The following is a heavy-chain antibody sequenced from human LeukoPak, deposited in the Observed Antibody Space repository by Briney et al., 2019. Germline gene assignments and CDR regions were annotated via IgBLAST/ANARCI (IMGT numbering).Heavy chain of an antibody. CDR1: GFSLSSSGMR. CDR3: ARSTMIRGVILVFDY. CDR2: IEWDDDK. Sequence: SGPTLVNPTQTLTLTCTFSGFSLSSSGMRVSWIRQSPGKALEWLARIEWDDDKFYTTSLKTRLTIPKDTSKNQVVLTMTNMDPVDTATYYCARSTMIRGVILVFDYWGQGTLVTVSS. D-gene: IGHD3-10*01. V-gene: IGHV2-70*04. J-gene: IGHJ4*02.